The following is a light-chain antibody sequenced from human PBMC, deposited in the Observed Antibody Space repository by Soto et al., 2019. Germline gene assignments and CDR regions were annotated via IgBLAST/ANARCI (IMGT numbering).Light chain of an antibody. Sequence: EIVLTQSPGALSLSPGERATLSCRASQSVSSSYLAWYQQKPGQAPRLLIYVSSSRATGIPDRFSGSRSVTDSTLTNSGLEPEAFAVYYCQWDCSTHWTFGQGTKVAIK. CDR3: QWDCSTHWT. CDR2: VSS. J-gene: IGKJ1*01. V-gene: IGKV3-20*01. CDR1: QSVSSSY.